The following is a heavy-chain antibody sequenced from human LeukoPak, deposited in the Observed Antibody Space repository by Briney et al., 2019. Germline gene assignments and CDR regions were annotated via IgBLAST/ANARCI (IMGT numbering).Heavy chain of an antibody. CDR3: ARAGYCSGGSCYGSDY. Sequence: GGSLRLSCAASGFTFSTYGMHWVRQAPGKGLEWVAAIWYDGSIQYYADSVKGRFTISRDNSKNTLYLQMDSLRAEDTAVYYCARAGYCSGGSCYGSDYRGQVTLVSVSS. CDR1: GFTFSTYG. V-gene: IGHV3-33*01. J-gene: IGHJ4*02. D-gene: IGHD2-15*01. CDR2: IWYDGSIQ.